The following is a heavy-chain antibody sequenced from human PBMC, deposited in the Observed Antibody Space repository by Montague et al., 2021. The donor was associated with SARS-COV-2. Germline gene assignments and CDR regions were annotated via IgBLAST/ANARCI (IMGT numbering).Heavy chain of an antibody. D-gene: IGHD4-23*01. V-gene: IGHV4-59*01. CDR3: VRDHSYGGPRGAYDI. CDR2: IYDGGAV. Sequence: SETLSLTCTVSGGSITGYYWSWLRRSPGKGLEWIAYIYDGGAVNYNPSLGCRVTISTDTSKNQLSLKVNSVTAADTAVYYCVRDHSYGGPRGAYDIWGQGTVVTVSS. J-gene: IGHJ3*02. CDR1: GGSITGYY.